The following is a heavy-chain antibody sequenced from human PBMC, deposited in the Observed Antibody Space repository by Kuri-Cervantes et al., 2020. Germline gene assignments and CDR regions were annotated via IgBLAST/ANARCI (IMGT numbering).Heavy chain of an antibody. D-gene: IGHD2-2*01. CDR1: RFTFSSYS. CDR3: ARRALSSFYYYYMDV. V-gene: IGHV3-30*03. J-gene: IGHJ6*03. Sequence: LSLTCAASRFTFSSYSMNWVRQAPGKGLEWVAVISYDGSNKYYADSVKGRFTISRDNSKNTLYLQMNSLRAEDTAVYYCARRALSSFYYYYMDVWGKGTTVTVSS. CDR2: ISYDGSNK.